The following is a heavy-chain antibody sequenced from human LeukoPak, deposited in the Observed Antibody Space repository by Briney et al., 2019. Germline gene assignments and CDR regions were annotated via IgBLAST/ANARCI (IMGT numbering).Heavy chain of an antibody. D-gene: IGHD3-3*01. Sequence: ASVKVSCKASGYTFTSYGISWVRQAPGQGLEWMGWIGAYNGNTNYAQKLQGRVTMTTDTSTSTAYMELRSLRSDDTAVYYCARVPSYYDFWSDSYYYYMDVWGKGTTVTVSS. CDR2: IGAYNGNT. CDR1: GYTFTSYG. J-gene: IGHJ6*03. V-gene: IGHV1-18*01. CDR3: ARVPSYYDFWSDSYYYYMDV.